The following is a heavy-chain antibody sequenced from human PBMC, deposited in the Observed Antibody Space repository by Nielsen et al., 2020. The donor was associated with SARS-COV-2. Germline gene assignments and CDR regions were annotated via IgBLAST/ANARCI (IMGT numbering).Heavy chain of an antibody. CDR1: GFTVSSNY. CDR3: AREGDTYGVRNFDY. J-gene: IGHJ4*02. V-gene: IGHV3-66*03. Sequence: GGSLRLSCAASGFTVSSNYMSWVRQAPGKGLEWVSVIYSCGSTYYADSVKGRFTISRDNSKNTLYLQMNSLRAEDTAVYYCAREGDTYGVRNFDYWGQGVMVTVSS. D-gene: IGHD5-18*01. CDR2: IYSCGST.